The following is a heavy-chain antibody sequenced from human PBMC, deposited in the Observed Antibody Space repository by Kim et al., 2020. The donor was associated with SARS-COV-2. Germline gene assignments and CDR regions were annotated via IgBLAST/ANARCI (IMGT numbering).Heavy chain of an antibody. D-gene: IGHD3-10*01. Sequence: YPGSVKGRFTISRENAKNSLYLQMNSLRAGDTAVYYCARLGRRGVYGMDVWGQGTTVTVSS. V-gene: IGHV3-13*01. CDR3: ARLGRRGVYGMDV. J-gene: IGHJ6*02.